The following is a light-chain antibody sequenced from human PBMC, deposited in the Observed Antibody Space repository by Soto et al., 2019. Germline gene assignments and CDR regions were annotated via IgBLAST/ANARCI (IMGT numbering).Light chain of an antibody. Sequence: EIVLTQSPATLSLSPGERATLSCRASQSVSSYLAWYQQKPGQAPRLLIHGASNRATGIPDRFSGSGSGTDFTLTISRLEPEDFAVYYCQQYGYSPITFGQGTRLEIK. CDR3: QQYGYSPIT. CDR1: QSVSSY. V-gene: IGKV3-20*01. J-gene: IGKJ5*01. CDR2: GAS.